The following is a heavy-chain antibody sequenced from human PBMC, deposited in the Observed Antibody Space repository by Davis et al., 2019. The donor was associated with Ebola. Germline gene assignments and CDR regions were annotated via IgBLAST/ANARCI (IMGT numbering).Heavy chain of an antibody. CDR2: INAGNGNT. V-gene: IGHV1-3*01. D-gene: IGHD3-3*01. Sequence: ASSVTVSCKASGYTFTSYAMHWVRQAPGQRLEWMGWINAGNGNTKYSQKFQGRVTITADKSTSTAYMELSSLRSEDTAVYYCARSGYYYYYYGMDVWGQGTTVTVSS. CDR1: GYTFTSYA. J-gene: IGHJ6*02. CDR3: ARSGYYYYYYGMDV.